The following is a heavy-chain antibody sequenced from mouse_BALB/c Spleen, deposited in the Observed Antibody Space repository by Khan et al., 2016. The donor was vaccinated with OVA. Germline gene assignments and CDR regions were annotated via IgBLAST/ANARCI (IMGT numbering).Heavy chain of an antibody. CDR3: ARNYDYGEGVAY. D-gene: IGHD2-4*01. CDR1: GFSLTTYG. V-gene: IGHV2-2*02. Sequence: QVQLQQSGPGLVQPSQSLSITCTASGFSLTTYGVHWVRQSPGKGLEWLGVIWRGGSTDYNAAFISRLTISKDNSTSQVSFKMNSLQANDTAIYYCARNYDYGEGVAYWGQGTLVTVSA. J-gene: IGHJ3*01. CDR2: IWRGGST.